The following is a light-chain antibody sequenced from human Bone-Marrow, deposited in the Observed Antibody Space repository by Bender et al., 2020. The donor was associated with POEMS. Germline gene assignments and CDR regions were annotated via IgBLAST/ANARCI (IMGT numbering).Light chain of an antibody. J-gene: IGLJ3*02. V-gene: IGLV1-40*01. CDR1: SSNMAGYD. CDR2: GNH. CDR3: QSADTDGVV. Sequence: QSVLTQPPSVSGAPGQWVTISCTGSSSNMAGYDVNWYQRLPGTAPKLLIYGNHIRSSGIPERFSGSSSGTTVTLTISGVQTEDEAGYYCQSADTDGVVFGGGTKLTVI.